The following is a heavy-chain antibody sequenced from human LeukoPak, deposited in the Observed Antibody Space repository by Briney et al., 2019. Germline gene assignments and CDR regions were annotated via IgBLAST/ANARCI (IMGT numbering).Heavy chain of an antibody. CDR3: ARAPGVDY. Sequence: PGGSLRLSCAASGFTFSSYGMHWVRQAPGKGLEWVAVISYDGSNKYYADSVKGRFTISRDNSKNTLYLQMNSLRAEDTAVYYCARAPGVDYWGQGTLVTVSS. D-gene: IGHD1-14*01. V-gene: IGHV3-30*12. J-gene: IGHJ4*02. CDR1: GFTFSSYG. CDR2: ISYDGSNK.